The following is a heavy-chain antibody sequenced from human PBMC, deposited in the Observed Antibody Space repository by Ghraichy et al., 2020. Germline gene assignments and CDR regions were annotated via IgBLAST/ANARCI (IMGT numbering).Heavy chain of an antibody. CDR2: INSDGSST. Sequence: GESLNISCAASGFTFSSYWMHWVRQAPGKGLVWVSRINSDGSSTSYADSVKGRFTISRDNAKNTLYLQMNSLRAEDTAVYYCARGILSFDYWGQGTLVTVSS. V-gene: IGHV3-74*01. CDR3: ARGILSFDY. J-gene: IGHJ4*02. D-gene: IGHD3-10*01. CDR1: GFTFSSYW.